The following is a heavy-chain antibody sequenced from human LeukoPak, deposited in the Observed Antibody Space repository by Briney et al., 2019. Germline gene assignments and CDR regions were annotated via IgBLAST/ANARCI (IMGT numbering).Heavy chain of an antibody. D-gene: IGHD1-26*01. Sequence: SETLSLTCTVSGGSISRYYWSWLRQPPGRGLEWVGYIYYSGNTNYNPSLKSRVTISVVTSKNQFSLKLNSVTPADTAVYYCARDPSPFYSGSLLGFDLWRERTLLTVS. CDR3: ARDPSPFYSGSLLGFDL. J-gene: IGHJ5*02. V-gene: IGHV4-59*01. CDR1: GGSISRYY. CDR2: IYYSGNT.